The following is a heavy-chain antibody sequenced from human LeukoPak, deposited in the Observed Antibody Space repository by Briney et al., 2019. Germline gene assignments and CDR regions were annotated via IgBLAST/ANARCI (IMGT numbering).Heavy chain of an antibody. CDR1: GYTFTSYD. Sequence: GASVKVSCKASGYTFTSYDINWVRQATGQGLEWMGWMNPNSGNTGYAQKFQGRVTMTEDTSTDTAYMELSSLRSEDTAVYYCATESVVPAATVDYYYYMDVWGKGTTVTVSS. V-gene: IGHV1-8*01. J-gene: IGHJ6*03. CDR3: ATESVVPAATVDYYYYMDV. D-gene: IGHD2-2*01. CDR2: MNPNSGNT.